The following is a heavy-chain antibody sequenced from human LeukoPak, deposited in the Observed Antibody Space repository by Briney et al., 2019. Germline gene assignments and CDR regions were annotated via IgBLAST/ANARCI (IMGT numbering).Heavy chain of an antibody. Sequence: GRSLRLSCAASGFTFSSYAMHWVRQAPGKGLEWVAVISYDGSNKYYADSVKGRFTISRDNSKNTLYLQMNSLRAEDTAVYYCASNLAAAGTWGQGTLVTVSS. CDR1: GFTFSSYA. V-gene: IGHV3-30*14. J-gene: IGHJ4*02. D-gene: IGHD6-13*01. CDR3: ASNLAAAGT. CDR2: ISYDGSNK.